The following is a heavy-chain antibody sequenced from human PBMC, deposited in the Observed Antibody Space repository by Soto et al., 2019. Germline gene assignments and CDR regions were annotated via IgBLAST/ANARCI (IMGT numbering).Heavy chain of an antibody. CDR1: GFTFSSYA. CDR3: AKQGGVVVTRFFDY. D-gene: IGHD2-21*02. CDR2: ISGSGGST. J-gene: IGHJ4*02. Sequence: EVQLLESGGGLVQPVGSLRLSCAASGFTFSSYAMSWVRQAPGKGLEWVSAISGSGGSTYYADSVKGRFTISRDNSKNTLYLQMNILRAEDTDVYYCAKQGGVVVTRFFDYWGQGTLVTVSS. V-gene: IGHV3-23*01.